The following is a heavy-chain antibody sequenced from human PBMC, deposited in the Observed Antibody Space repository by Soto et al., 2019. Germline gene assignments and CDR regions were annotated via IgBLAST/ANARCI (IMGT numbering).Heavy chain of an antibody. D-gene: IGHD3-10*01. CDR2: IGTAGDT. J-gene: IGHJ2*01. Sequence: EVQLVESGGGLVQPGGSLRLSCAASGFTFSSYDMHWVRQATGKGLEWVSAIGTAGDTYYPGSVKCRFTISRENAKNSLYLQMNSLRAEDTAVYYCARIYGSGRERDWYFDLWGRGTLVTVSS. V-gene: IGHV3-13*01. CDR1: GFTFSSYD. CDR3: ARIYGSGRERDWYFDL.